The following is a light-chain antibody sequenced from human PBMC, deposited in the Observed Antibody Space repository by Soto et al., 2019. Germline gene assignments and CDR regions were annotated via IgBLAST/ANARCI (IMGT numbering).Light chain of an antibody. CDR1: RDISVY. Sequence: DIQVTQSPSSLAVSVGDRVTITCQASRDISVYLNWYQQKPGKPPKLLVFDESNLQTGVPSRFSGSGSGTHVTFSITSLQPEDVATYYCQQYDNLPPYTFGQGTKLEI. CDR3: QQYDNLPPYT. V-gene: IGKV1-33*01. CDR2: DES. J-gene: IGKJ2*01.